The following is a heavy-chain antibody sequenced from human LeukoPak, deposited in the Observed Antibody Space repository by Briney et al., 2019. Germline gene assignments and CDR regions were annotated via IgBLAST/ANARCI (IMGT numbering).Heavy chain of an antibody. CDR3: ARVTDNY. Sequence: ASVKVSCKASGYTFTTYDVTWVRQAPGQGLEWMGWISAYNGNTNYAQKLQGRVTMTTDTSTSTAYIELRSLRSDDTAVYYCARVTDNYWGQGTLVTVSS. D-gene: IGHD2-15*01. J-gene: IGHJ4*02. V-gene: IGHV1-18*01. CDR2: ISAYNGNT. CDR1: GYTFTTYD.